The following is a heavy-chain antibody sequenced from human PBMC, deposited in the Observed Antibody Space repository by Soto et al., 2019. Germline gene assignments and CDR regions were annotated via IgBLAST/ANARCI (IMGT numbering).Heavy chain of an antibody. CDR2: ISYDGSNK. J-gene: IGHJ3*02. D-gene: IGHD2-15*01. CDR3: ANGGGSGLLVGGAFDI. CDR1: GFTFSSYG. V-gene: IGHV3-30*18. Sequence: QVQLVESGGGVVQPGRSLRLSCAASGFTFSSYGMHWVRQAPGKGLEWVAVISYDGSNKYYADSVKGRFTISRDNSKNTLYLQMNRLRAEDTAVYYCANGGGSGLLVGGAFDIWGQGTMVTVSS.